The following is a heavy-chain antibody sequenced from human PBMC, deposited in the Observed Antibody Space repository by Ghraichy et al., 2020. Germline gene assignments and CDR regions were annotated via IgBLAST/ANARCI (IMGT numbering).Heavy chain of an antibody. CDR1: GLTLNNYG. D-gene: IGHD5-12*01. CDR3: GKDDFSGCVGAICD. Sequence: GGSLRLSCAASGLTLNNYGVHWVRQAPGKGLEWVAVMSADRTGTFYADSVKGRFTMSRDRSRDTVYLQMNGLRREDSALYYCGKDDFSGCVGAICDWGQGTLVTVSS. CDR2: MSADRTGT. J-gene: IGHJ4*02. V-gene: IGHV3-30*18.